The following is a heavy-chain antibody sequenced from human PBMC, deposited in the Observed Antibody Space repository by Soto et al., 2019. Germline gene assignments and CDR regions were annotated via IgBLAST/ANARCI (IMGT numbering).Heavy chain of an antibody. D-gene: IGHD2-15*01. Sequence: GGSLRLSCAASGFTFSAYDMHWVRQTTGKGLEWVSAIGAADDPYYLGSVKGRFTISRENAKNSLYLQMNSLRAEDTAVYYCARAYSGRRPRRAEYYFAMAVWGQGTTVTVSS. V-gene: IGHV3-13*05. CDR1: GFTFSAYD. J-gene: IGHJ6*02. CDR2: IGAADDP. CDR3: ARAYSGRRPRRAEYYFAMAV.